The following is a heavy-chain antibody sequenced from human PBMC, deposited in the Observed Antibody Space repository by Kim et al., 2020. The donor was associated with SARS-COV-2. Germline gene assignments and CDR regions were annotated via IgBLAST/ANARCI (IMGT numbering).Heavy chain of an antibody. CDR2: IYPGDSDT. CDR1: GYSFTSYW. J-gene: IGHJ4*02. Sequence: ESLKISCKGSGYSFTSYWIGWVRQMPGKGLEWMGIIYPGDSDTRYSSSFQGQVTISADKSISTAYLQWSSLKASDTAMYYCARPFHYYDSSGYFAYWGQGTLVTVSS. V-gene: IGHV5-51*01. D-gene: IGHD3-22*01. CDR3: ARPFHYYDSSGYFAY.